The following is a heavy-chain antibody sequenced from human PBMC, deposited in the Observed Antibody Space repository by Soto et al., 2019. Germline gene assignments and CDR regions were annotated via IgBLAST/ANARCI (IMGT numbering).Heavy chain of an antibody. J-gene: IGHJ4*02. CDR3: AKGGTYHIGDFES. CDR1: GFTFNIYT. D-gene: IGHD5-12*01. CDR2: IGARGSDT. V-gene: IGHV3-23*01. Sequence: EVQLLESGGGLVQPGGSLRLSCAASGFTFNIYTMSWVRQAPGKGLEWVSGIGARGSDTYFPDSVKGRFTISRDNSMDMVYLQMNSLRAEDTAVYFCAKGGTYHIGDFESWGQGTLVTVSS.